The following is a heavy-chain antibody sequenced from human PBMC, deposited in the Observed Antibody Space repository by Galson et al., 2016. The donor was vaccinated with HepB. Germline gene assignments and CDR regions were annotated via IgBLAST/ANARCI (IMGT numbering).Heavy chain of an antibody. V-gene: IGHV1-3*01. CDR3: AADSSGY. J-gene: IGHJ4*02. CDR2: IKGVNGNT. Sequence: SCKASGYSFTTYALHWVRQAPGQRLEWMGWIKGVNGNTKYSPKFQDRVTITRNTSASTVYMELSSLRSEDTAVYYCAADSSGYWGQGTLVTVSS. D-gene: IGHD6-25*01. CDR1: GYSFTTYA.